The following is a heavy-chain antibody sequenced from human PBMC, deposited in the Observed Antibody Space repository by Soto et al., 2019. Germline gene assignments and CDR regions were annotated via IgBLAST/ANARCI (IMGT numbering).Heavy chain of an antibody. CDR2: INHSGST. CDR1: GGSFSGYY. V-gene: IGHV4-34*01. J-gene: IGHJ4*02. D-gene: IGHD6-13*01. Sequence: PSETLSLTCAVYGGSFSGYYWSWIRQPPGKGLEWIGEINHSGSTNYNPSLKSRGTISVDTSKNQFSLKLSSVTAADTAVYYCARGRAAADPYYFDYWGQGTLVTV. CDR3: ARGRAAADPYYFDY.